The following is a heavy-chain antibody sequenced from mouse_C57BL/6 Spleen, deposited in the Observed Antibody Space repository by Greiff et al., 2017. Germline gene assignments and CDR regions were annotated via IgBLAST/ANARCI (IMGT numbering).Heavy chain of an antibody. Sequence: VQLQQSGAELMRPGASVKLSCTASGFNIKDDYMHWVKQRPEQGLEWIGWIDPENGDTEYASKFQGKATITADTSSNTAYLQLSSLTSEDTAVYYCTTGSNYISFAYWGQGTLVTVSA. CDR3: TTGSNYISFAY. CDR2: IDPENGDT. V-gene: IGHV14-4*01. CDR1: GFNIKDDY. D-gene: IGHD2-5*01. J-gene: IGHJ3*01.